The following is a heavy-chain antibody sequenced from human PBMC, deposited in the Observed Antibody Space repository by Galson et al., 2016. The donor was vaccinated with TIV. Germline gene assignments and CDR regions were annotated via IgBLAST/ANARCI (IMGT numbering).Heavy chain of an antibody. V-gene: IGHV1-69*06. Sequence: SVKVSCKASGGSFMNYAVSWVRQAPGQGLEWMGRIIPIFGTGNYAQKFQGRVTITADIFASTAYMELSSLTSDDTAVYYCAGPPTFGNVYHYYMDVWGKGTEVTVSS. CDR3: AGPPTFGNVYHYYMDV. D-gene: IGHD1-14*01. CDR1: GGSFMNYA. J-gene: IGHJ6*03. CDR2: IIPIFGTG.